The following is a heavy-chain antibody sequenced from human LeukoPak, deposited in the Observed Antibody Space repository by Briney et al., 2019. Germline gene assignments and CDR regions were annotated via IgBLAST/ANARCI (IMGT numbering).Heavy chain of an antibody. J-gene: IGHJ4*02. CDR3: ARDCGSGSCFSFDY. Sequence: GGSLRLSCSATGFTFSSYWMGWVRQAPGKGLKWVANIKQDGTEKNYVDSVKGRFTISRDNAKNSLYLQMNSLRVEDTAVYYCARDCGSGSCFSFDYWGQGTLVTVSS. V-gene: IGHV3-7*01. CDR1: GFTFSSYW. CDR2: IKQDGTEK. D-gene: IGHD3-22*01.